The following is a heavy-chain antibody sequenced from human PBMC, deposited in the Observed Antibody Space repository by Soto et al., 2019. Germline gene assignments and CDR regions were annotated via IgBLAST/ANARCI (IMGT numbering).Heavy chain of an antibody. CDR2: ILPFFGTA. V-gene: IGHV1-69*12. CDR3: ARGHEVGGNSDAFDV. J-gene: IGHJ3*01. CDR1: GGSFSREA. Sequence: QVQLVQSGAEVKKPGSSVKVSCKASGGSFSREAINWVRQAPGQGPEGMGGILPFFGTADYAQKFQGRVTITADVSTTTAYMELSSLTFEGTAGYFCARGHEVGGNSDAFDVWGQGTMVTVSS. D-gene: IGHD1-1*01.